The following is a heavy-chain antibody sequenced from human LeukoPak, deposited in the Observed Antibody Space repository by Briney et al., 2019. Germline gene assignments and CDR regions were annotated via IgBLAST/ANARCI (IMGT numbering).Heavy chain of an antibody. V-gene: IGHV3-15*01. CDR3: TTTGAVAAYYYYYSMDV. Sequence: PGGSLRLSCAASGFTFSNAWMSWVRQAPGKGVEWGGRIKSNTDGGTTDYAAPVKGRFTISRDDSKNTLYLQMNSLKSEDTAVYYCTTTGAVAAYYYYYSMDVWGHGTTVTVSS. CDR1: GFTFSNAW. D-gene: IGHD6-19*01. CDR2: IKSNTDGGTT. J-gene: IGHJ6*02.